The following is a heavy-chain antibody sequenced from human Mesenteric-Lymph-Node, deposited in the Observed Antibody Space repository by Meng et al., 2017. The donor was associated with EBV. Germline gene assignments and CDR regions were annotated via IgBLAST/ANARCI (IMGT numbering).Heavy chain of an antibody. CDR2: IYTFNDDT. CDR1: GYIFSHYG. Sequence: QVQLVQSGAEVKKPVDSVKVSCKTSGYIFSHYGIDWVRQAPGQGLEWMGWIYTFNDDTIYAESFQDRVTLTTDTSTSTVYMELKSLRSDDTAVYYCARTYSSTSHFDYWGQGSLVTVSS. CDR3: ARTYSSTSHFDY. D-gene: IGHD6-6*01. J-gene: IGHJ4*02. V-gene: IGHV1-18*01.